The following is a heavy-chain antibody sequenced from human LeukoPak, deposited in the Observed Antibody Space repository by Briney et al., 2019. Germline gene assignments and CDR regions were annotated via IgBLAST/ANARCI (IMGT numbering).Heavy chain of an antibody. CDR2: ISSSGSTI. Sequence: GGSLRLSCAASGFTSSDYEMNWVRQAPGKGLEWVSYISSSGSTIYYADSVKGRFTISRDNSKNTLYLQMNSLRAEDTAVYYCAKASYYHYYYYYYMDVWGKGTTVTTSS. D-gene: IGHD1-26*01. J-gene: IGHJ6*03. CDR3: AKASYYHYYYYYYMDV. V-gene: IGHV3-48*03. CDR1: GFTSSDYE.